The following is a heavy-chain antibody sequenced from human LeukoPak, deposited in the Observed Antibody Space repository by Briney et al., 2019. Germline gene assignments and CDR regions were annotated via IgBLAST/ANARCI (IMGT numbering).Heavy chain of an antibody. CDR2: IYISGST. J-gene: IGHJ4*02. CDR3: ARALNPLPGTYYFDY. D-gene: IGHD2-15*01. Sequence: SETLSLTCTVSGASINSHYWSWIRQPAGKGLEWIGRIYISGSTNDNSSLQSRVTMSVDTSQNQFSLKLTSVTAADTAVYYCARALNPLPGTYYFDYWGQGTLVTVSS. CDR1: GASINSHY. V-gene: IGHV4-4*07.